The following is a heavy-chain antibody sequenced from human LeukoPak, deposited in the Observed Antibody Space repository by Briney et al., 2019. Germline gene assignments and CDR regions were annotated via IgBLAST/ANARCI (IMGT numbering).Heavy chain of an antibody. D-gene: IGHD2-2*01. J-gene: IGHJ4*02. CDR3: VKGGGYCSSSSCPPLYYFDY. V-gene: IGHV3-64D*06. CDR1: GFTFSSYA. Sequence: PGRSLRLPCSASGFTFSSYAIHWVRQAPGKGLEYFSAIRSNGGSTYYADSVKGRFTISRDNSKNTLYLQMSSLRAEDTAVYYCVKGGGYCSSSSCPPLYYFDYWGQGTLVTVSS. CDR2: IRSNGGST.